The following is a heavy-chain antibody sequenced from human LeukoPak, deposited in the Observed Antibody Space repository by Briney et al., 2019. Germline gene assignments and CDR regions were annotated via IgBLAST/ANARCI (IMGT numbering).Heavy chain of an antibody. Sequence: AGLSLRLSCAASGFTFSSYAMSWVRQAPGKALEWVSAISGSGGSTYYADSVKGRFTISRDNSKNTLYLQMNSLRAEDTAVYYCAKDLGSGPAMEWGQGTLVTVSS. CDR3: AKDLGSGPAME. V-gene: IGHV3-23*01. CDR1: GFTFSSYA. CDR2: ISGSGGST. D-gene: IGHD6-19*01. J-gene: IGHJ4*02.